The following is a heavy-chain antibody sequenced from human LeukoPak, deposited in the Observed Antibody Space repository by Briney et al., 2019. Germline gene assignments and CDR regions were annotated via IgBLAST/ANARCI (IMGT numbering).Heavy chain of an antibody. CDR1: GYTFTSYY. CDR2: INPSGGST. D-gene: IGHD3-22*01. CDR3: ARDILWITMIVVAYHDAFDI. V-gene: IGHV1-46*01. Sequence: GASVKVSCKASGYTFTSYYMHWVRQAPGQGLEWMGIINPSGGSTSYAQKFQGRVTMTTDTSTSTAYMELRSLRSDDTAVYYCARDILWITMIVVAYHDAFDIWGQGTMVTVSS. J-gene: IGHJ3*02.